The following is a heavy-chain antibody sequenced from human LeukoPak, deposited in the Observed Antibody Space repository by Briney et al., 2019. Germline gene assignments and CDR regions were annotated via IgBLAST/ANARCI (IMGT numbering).Heavy chain of an antibody. D-gene: IGHD3-9*01. V-gene: IGHV3-11*06. Sequence: GGSLRLSFAASGFTFSDYYMSWIRQAPGKGLGWVSYLSSSSSYTNYADSVKGRFTISRDNAKNSLYLQMNSLRAEDTAVYYCAGAPGRYYDIDYWGQGTLVTVSS. CDR1: GFTFSDYY. CDR3: AGAPGRYYDIDY. J-gene: IGHJ4*02. CDR2: LSSSSSYT.